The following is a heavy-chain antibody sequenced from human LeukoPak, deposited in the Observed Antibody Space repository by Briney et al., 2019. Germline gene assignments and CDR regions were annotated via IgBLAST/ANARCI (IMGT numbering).Heavy chain of an antibody. CDR1: GSTVSSNY. J-gene: IGHJ5*02. D-gene: IGHD6-13*01. Sequence: GGSLRLSCAASGSTVSSNYMSWVRQAPGKGLEWVSSIDNSGDYTYYADSVKGRFTISRDNSRNTLYLQMSSLRVEDTALYYCGKQFSSSWQFDPRGQGTLVTVSS. V-gene: IGHV3-53*01. CDR2: IDNSGDYT. CDR3: GKQFSSSWQFDP.